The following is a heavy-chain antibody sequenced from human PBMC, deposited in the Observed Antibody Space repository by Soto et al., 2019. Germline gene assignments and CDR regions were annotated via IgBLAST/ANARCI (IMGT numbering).Heavy chain of an antibody. V-gene: IGHV1-2*02. Sequence: ASVKVSCKESGYTFTGYYMHWVRQAPGQGLEWMGWINPNSGGTNYAQKFQGRVTMTRDTSISPAYMELSRLRSDDTAVYYCARDWVLRFLEWPPRGQWGQGTLVTVSS. CDR2: INPNSGGT. CDR3: ARDWVLRFLEWPPRGQ. J-gene: IGHJ4*02. CDR1: GYTFTGYY. D-gene: IGHD3-3*01.